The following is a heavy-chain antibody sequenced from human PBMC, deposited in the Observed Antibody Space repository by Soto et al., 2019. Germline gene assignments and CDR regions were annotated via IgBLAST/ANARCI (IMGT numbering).Heavy chain of an antibody. CDR2: INPNSGGT. CDR3: ARGKVAAAAGTRGRYYYYGMDV. D-gene: IGHD6-13*01. Sequence: ASVKVSCKASGYTFTGYYMHWVRQAPGRGLEWMGWINPNSGGTNYAQKFQGWVTMNRDTYISTAYMELSRLRSDDTAVYYCARGKVAAAAGTRGRYYYYGMDVWGQGTTVTVSS. J-gene: IGHJ6*02. CDR1: GYTFTGYY. V-gene: IGHV1-2*04.